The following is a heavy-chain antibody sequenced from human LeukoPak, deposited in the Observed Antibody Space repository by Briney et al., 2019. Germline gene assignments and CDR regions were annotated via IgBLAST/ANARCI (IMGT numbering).Heavy chain of an antibody. Sequence: GSSVKVSCKASGGTFSSYAISWVRQAPGQGLEWMGRIIPIFGIANYAQKFQGRVTITADKSTSTAYMELNSLRSEDTAVYYCARDGYCSGGSCYSRPHFDYWGQGTLVTVSS. CDR3: ARDGYCSGGSCYSRPHFDY. J-gene: IGHJ4*02. CDR1: GGTFSSYA. V-gene: IGHV1-69*04. D-gene: IGHD2-15*01. CDR2: IIPIFGIA.